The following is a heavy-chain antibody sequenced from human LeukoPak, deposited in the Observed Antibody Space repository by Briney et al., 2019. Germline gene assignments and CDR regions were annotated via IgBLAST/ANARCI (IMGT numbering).Heavy chain of an antibody. CDR1: GYTFTGYY. CDR2: INPNSGGT. Sequence: ASVKVSCKASGYTFTGYYMHWVRQAPGQGLEWMGWINPNSGGTNYAQKFQGRVTMTRDTSISTAYMEVSRLRSDDAAVYYCASSLGELSVAFDIWGQGTMVTVSS. D-gene: IGHD3-16*02. V-gene: IGHV1-2*02. J-gene: IGHJ3*02. CDR3: ASSLGELSVAFDI.